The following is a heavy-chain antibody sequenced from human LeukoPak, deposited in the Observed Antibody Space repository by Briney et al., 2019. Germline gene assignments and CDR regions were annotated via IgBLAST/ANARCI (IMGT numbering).Heavy chain of an antibody. V-gene: IGHV4-59*11. D-gene: IGHD6-13*01. CDR1: GGSISSHY. J-gene: IGHJ4*02. CDR2: IYYSGST. Sequence: SETLSLTCTVSGGSISSHYWSWNRQPPGKGLEWIGYIYYSGSTNYNPSLKSRVTISVDTSKNQFSLKLSSVTAADTAVYYCACRIAAAGIDYWGQGTLVTVSS. CDR3: ACRIAAAGIDY.